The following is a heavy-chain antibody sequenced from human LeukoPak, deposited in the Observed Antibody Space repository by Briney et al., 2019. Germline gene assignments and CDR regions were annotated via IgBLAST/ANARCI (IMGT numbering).Heavy chain of an antibody. D-gene: IGHD3-22*01. CDR1: GFTFSNYW. CDR3: ARDLGQYYDTSDNWFDP. Sequence: GGSLRLSCAASGFTFSNYWMHWVRQAPGKGLVWVSRINSDGINTSYADSVKGRFTISRDNAKNTLNLQMNSLRAEDTAVCYCARDLGQYYDTSDNWFDPWGQGTLVTVSS. J-gene: IGHJ5*02. V-gene: IGHV3-74*01. CDR2: INSDGINT.